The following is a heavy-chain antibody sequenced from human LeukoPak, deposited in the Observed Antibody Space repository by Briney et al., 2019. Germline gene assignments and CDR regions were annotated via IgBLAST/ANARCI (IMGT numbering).Heavy chain of an antibody. Sequence: GGSLRLSCAASGFTLSDSWMTWVRQAPGKGLEWVANINQNGGEKEYVGSVKGRFTISRDSAKNSLFLQMNRLRAEDTAVYYCARGIGWFEYWGQGTLVTVSS. V-gene: IGHV3-7*05. D-gene: IGHD2-15*01. J-gene: IGHJ5*01. CDR3: ARGIGWFEY. CDR2: INQNGGEK. CDR1: GFTLSDSW.